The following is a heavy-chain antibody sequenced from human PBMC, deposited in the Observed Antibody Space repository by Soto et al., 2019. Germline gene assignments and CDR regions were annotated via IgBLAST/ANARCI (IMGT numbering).Heavy chain of an antibody. J-gene: IGHJ5*02. CDR1: GYTFTSYY. CDR2: INPSGGYT. CDR3: ARGGGIVVVTAPYDP. V-gene: IGHV1-46*03. Sequence: QVQLVQSGAEVKKPGASVKVSCKASGYTFTSYYMNWVRQAPGQGLEWLGIINPSGGYTTYAQRFLGRVTMTSDTSPSTVHMELGSLTSEDTAVYYCARGGGIVVVTAPYDPWGQGTLVTVSS. D-gene: IGHD2-21*02.